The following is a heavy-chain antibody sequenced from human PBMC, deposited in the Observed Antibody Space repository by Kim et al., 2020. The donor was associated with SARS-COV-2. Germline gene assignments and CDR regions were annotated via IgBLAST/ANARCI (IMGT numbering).Heavy chain of an antibody. Sequence: ASVKVSCKASGYTFTGYYMHWVRQAPGQGLEWMGWINPNSGGTNYAQKFQGRVTMTRDTSISTAYMELSRLRSDDTAVYYCATSSWLRTEYYFDYWGQGTLVTVSS. J-gene: IGHJ4*02. CDR3: ATSSWLRTEYYFDY. V-gene: IGHV1-2*02. CDR2: INPNSGGT. D-gene: IGHD6-13*01. CDR1: GYTFTGYY.